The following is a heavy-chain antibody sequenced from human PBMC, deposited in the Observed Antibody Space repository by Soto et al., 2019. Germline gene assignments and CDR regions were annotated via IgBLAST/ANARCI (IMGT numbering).Heavy chain of an antibody. Sequence: QVQLVQSGAEVKKPGASVKVSCKASGYTFTSYGISWVRQAPGQGLEWMGWISDYNGNTNYAQKVQGRVTMTTDTSTSTAYMELRSLRYDATAVYFCARAVAGIRVFDYWGQGTLVTVSS. CDR1: GYTFTSYG. CDR2: ISDYNGNT. CDR3: ARAVAGIRVFDY. V-gene: IGHV1-18*01. D-gene: IGHD6-19*01. J-gene: IGHJ4*02.